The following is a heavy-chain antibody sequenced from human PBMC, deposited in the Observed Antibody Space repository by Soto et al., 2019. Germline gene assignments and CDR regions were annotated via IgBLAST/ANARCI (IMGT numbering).Heavy chain of an antibody. CDR1: GFTFSSYN. CDR3: ARVNFGIPAAGRVHV. V-gene: IGHV3-21*01. Sequence: EVQLVESGGGLVKPGGSLRLSCAASGFTFSSYNMNWVRQAPGKGLEWVSSISSSSTYIYYADSVKGRFTISRDNAKNSLYLQRNSLRAEDTAVYYCARVNFGIPAAGRVHVWGQGTTVTVSS. CDR2: ISSSSTYI. J-gene: IGHJ6*02. D-gene: IGHD6-13*01.